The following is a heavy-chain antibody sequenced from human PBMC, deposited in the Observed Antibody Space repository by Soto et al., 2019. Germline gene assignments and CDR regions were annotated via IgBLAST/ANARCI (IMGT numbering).Heavy chain of an antibody. CDR3: ARRALIKSFAVVHSLDV. CDR1: GYTFTNNA. V-gene: IGHV1-18*04. D-gene: IGHD3-3*01. J-gene: IGHJ6*02. CDR2: ITVYNGNT. Sequence: GASVKVSCKASGYTFTNNAISWVRQAPGQGLEWMGWITVYNGNTNYAQNVQGRVSMTTDTSTNTSYMELGSLRSDDTAVYYCARRALIKSFAVVHSLDVWGQGTTVTVSS.